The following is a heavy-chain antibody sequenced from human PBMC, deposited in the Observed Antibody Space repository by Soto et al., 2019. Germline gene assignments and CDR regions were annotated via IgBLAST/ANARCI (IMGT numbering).Heavy chain of an antibody. Sequence: ASVKVSCKASGYTFTSYDINWVRQATGQGLEWMGWMNPNSGNTGYAQKFQGRVTMTRNTSISTAYMELSSLSSEDTAVYYCARGHPTRGVSYYDILTGYYRRRYYYGMDVWGQGTTVTAP. D-gene: IGHD3-9*01. V-gene: IGHV1-8*01. J-gene: IGHJ6*02. CDR3: ARGHPTRGVSYYDILTGYYRRRYYYGMDV. CDR1: GYTFTSYD. CDR2: MNPNSGNT.